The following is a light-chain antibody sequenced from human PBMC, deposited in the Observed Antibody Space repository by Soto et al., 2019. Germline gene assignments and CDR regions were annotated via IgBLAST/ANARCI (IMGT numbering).Light chain of an antibody. CDR2: NNN. CDR1: SSNIGSNT. V-gene: IGLV1-44*01. CDR3: AAWDDSLNGLV. Sequence: QSVLTQPPSASGTPGQRVTIPCSGSSSNIGSNTVNWYQQLPGTAPKLLIYNNNQRPSGVPDRFSGSKSGTSASLAISGLQCEDEADYYCAAWDDSLNGLVFGTGTKVTVL. J-gene: IGLJ1*01.